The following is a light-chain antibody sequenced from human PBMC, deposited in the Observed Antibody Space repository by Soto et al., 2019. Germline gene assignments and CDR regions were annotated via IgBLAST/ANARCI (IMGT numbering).Light chain of an antibody. CDR3: QKYNSAPPWT. CDR1: QDISNY. V-gene: IGKV1-27*01. CDR2: AAY. Sequence: DIQMTQSPSSLSASVGDRVTITCRATQDISNYLAWYQQKPGKVPNLLIYAAYTLQSVVPSRFSASGSGTDFTLTISSLQPEDVATYYYQKYNSAPPWTFGQGNKVEI. J-gene: IGKJ1*01.